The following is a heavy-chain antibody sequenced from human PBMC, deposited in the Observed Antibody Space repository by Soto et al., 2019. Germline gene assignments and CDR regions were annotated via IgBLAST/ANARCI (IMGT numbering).Heavy chain of an antibody. CDR2: MNPNSGNT. CDR1: GYTFTSYD. Sequence: QVQLVQSGAEVKKPGASVKVSCKASGYTFTSYDINWVRQATGQGLEWMGWMNPNSGNTAYAQKFLGRVTMTRNTXXXXXXMELSSLRSEDTAVYYCARERTRGFDPWGQGTLVTVSS. J-gene: IGHJ5*02. CDR3: ARERTRGFDP. V-gene: IGHV1-8*01.